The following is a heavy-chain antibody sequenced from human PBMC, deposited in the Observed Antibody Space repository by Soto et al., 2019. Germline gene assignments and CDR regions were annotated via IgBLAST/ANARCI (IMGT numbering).Heavy chain of an antibody. Sequence: QPGGSLRLSCAASGFAFSNCAMSWVRQAPGKGLEWVSTSKTSGDTTFYADPVKGRFTTSRDDSKNTLYLQMNSLRAEDTATYYCTKDVTGDIGADFWGQGTPVTVSS. D-gene: IGHD2-21*02. CDR2: SKTSGDTT. J-gene: IGHJ4*02. V-gene: IGHV3-23*05. CDR3: TKDVTGDIGADF. CDR1: GFAFSNCA.